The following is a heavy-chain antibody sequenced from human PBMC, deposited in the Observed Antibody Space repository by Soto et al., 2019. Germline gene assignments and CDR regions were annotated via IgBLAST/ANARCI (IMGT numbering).Heavy chain of an antibody. CDR1: GASISSFN. V-gene: IGHV4-4*07. CDR2: LNIAGTI. CDR3: ARDRGEYTSSWFWYFSH. D-gene: IGHD6-13*01. Sequence: SETLSLTCSVSGASISSFNWNWVRQPAGKGPEWVGRLNIAGTINYNPSLKSRITMSMDTSKNQISLHLRSVTAADTAIYYCARDRGEYTSSWFWYFSHWGHGTLVTVP. J-gene: IGHJ2*01.